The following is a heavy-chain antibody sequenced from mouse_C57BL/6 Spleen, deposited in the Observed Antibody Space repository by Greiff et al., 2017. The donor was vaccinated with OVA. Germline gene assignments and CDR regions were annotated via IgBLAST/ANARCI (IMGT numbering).Heavy chain of an antibody. CDR1: GYTFTSYW. V-gene: IGHV1-64*01. CDR2: IHPNSGST. J-gene: IGHJ4*01. CDR3: ARGGGYCDAMDY. D-gene: IGHD2-3*01. Sequence: VQLQQSGAELVKPGASVKLSCKASGYTFTSYWMHWVKQRPGQGLEWIGMIHPNSGSTNYNEKFKSKATLTVDKSSSTAYMQLSSLTSEDSAVYYCARGGGYCDAMDYWGQGTSVTVSS.